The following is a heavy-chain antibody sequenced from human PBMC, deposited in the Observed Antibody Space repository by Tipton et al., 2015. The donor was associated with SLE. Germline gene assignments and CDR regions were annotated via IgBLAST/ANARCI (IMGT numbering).Heavy chain of an antibody. Sequence: TLSLTCTVSGDSVSSGSYYWSWIRQPPGKGLEWIGEINHSGSTNYNPSLKSRVTISVDTSKNQFSLKLSSVTAADTAVYYCARGGGFDPWGQGTLVTVSS. CDR2: INHSGST. CDR3: ARGGGFDP. V-gene: IGHV4-34*01. J-gene: IGHJ5*02. D-gene: IGHD3-16*01. CDR1: GDSVSSGSYY.